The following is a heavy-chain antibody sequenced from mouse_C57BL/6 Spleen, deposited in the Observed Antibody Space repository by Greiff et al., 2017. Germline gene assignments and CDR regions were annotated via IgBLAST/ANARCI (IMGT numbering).Heavy chain of an antibody. CDR1: GYAFSSYW. Sequence: VESGASVKISCKASGYAFSSYWMNWVKQRPGKGLEWIGQIYPGDGDTNYNGKFKGKATLTADKSSSTAYMQLSSLTSEDSAVYFCARLGYYGSSWYFDVWGTGTTVTVSS. CDR2: IYPGDGDT. D-gene: IGHD1-1*01. J-gene: IGHJ1*03. CDR3: ARLGYYGSSWYFDV. V-gene: IGHV1-80*01.